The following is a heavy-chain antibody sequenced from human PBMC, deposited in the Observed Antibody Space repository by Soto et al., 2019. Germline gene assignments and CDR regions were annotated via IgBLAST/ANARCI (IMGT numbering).Heavy chain of an antibody. J-gene: IGHJ4*02. D-gene: IGHD6-19*01. V-gene: IGHV1-3*01. CDR1: GYTFTSYA. CDR2: INAGNGNT. CDR3: ARDHPYSSGWGAGGY. Sequence: GASVKVSCKASGYTFTSYAMHWVRQAPGQRLEWMGWINAGNGNTKYSQKFQGRVTITRDTSASTAYMELSSLRSEDTAVYYCARDHPYSSGWGAGGYWGQGTLVTVSS.